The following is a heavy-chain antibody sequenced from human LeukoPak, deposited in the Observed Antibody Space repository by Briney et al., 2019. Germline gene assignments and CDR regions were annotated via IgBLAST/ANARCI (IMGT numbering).Heavy chain of an antibody. J-gene: IGHJ6*03. D-gene: IGHD3-3*01. Sequence: GASVKVSCKASGGTFSSYDINWVRQATGQGLEWMGWMNPNSGNTGYAQKFQGRVTITRNTSISTVYMELSSLRSEDTAVYYCARDGDPYYYYYMDVWGKGTTVTVSS. CDR2: MNPNSGNT. CDR1: GGTFSSYD. V-gene: IGHV1-8*03. CDR3: ARDGDPYYYYYMDV.